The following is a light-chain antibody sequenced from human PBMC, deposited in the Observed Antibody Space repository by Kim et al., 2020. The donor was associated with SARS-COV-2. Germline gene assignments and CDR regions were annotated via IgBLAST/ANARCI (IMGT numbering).Light chain of an antibody. CDR3: LQYNNWPPAT. CDR2: DAS. J-gene: IGKJ4*01. CDR1: KSVSRS. V-gene: IGKV3-15*01. Sequence: ASPRQRATLSCSASKSVSRSLVGYQQKPGHTPRLLIYDASTSDTGIPARFSSGRSGTQFTLTISSLQSEDFAVYYGLQYNNWPPATFGEGTKVEI.